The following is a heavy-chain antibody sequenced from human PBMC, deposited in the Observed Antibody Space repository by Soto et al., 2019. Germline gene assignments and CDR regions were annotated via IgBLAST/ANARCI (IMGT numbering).Heavy chain of an antibody. CDR2: IYWNDDK. CDR1: GFSLSTSGVG. CDR3: AHSNLLWFGDSPMDY. D-gene: IGHD3-10*01. V-gene: IGHV2-5*01. Sequence: QITLKESGPTLVKPTQTLTLTCTFSGFSLSTSGVGVGWIRQPPGKALEWLALIYWNDDKRYSPSLKSRLTITKDTSKNQVVLTMTNMDPVDTATYYCAHSNLLWFGDSPMDYWGQGTLVTVSS. J-gene: IGHJ4*02.